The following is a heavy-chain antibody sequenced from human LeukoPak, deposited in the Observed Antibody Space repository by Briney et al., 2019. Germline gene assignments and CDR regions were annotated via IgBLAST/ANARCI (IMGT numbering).Heavy chain of an antibody. CDR3: AASGDFWSGIGDYYYMDV. D-gene: IGHD3-3*01. Sequence: ASVKVSCKASGYAFTNYGISWVRQAPGQGLEWLGWISTFNGNTNYAQILQDRVTMTTDTSTNTAYLELSSLRSEDTAVYYCAASGDFWSGIGDYYYMDVWGKGTTVTVSS. J-gene: IGHJ6*03. CDR2: ISTFNGNT. CDR1: GYAFTNYG. V-gene: IGHV1-18*01.